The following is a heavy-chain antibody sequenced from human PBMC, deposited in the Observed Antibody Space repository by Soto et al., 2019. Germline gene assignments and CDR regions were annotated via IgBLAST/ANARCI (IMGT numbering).Heavy chain of an antibody. CDR2: IIPIFGTA. CDR1: GGTFSSYA. D-gene: IGHD3-10*01. CDR3: ARGVRGGYPDY. Sequence: QVQLVQSGAEVKKPGSSVKVSCKASGGTFSSYAISWVRQAPGQGLEWMGGIIPIFGTANYAQKFQGRVTITADESTSTGHLELRRLRSEDTGGEYWARGVRGGYPDYWGQGTLVTVSS. V-gene: IGHV1-69*01. J-gene: IGHJ4*02.